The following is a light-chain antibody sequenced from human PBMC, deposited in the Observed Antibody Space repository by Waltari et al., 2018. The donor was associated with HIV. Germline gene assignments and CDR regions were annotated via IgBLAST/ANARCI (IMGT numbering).Light chain of an antibody. V-gene: IGKV1-39*01. CDR2: VAS. CDR3: QQSYSNPRT. Sequence: DIQMTQSPSSLSASVGDRFTITCRASQTISNYLNWYQKKPGKAPKVLIYVASSLQSGVPSRFSGSGSGTDFTLTISSLQPEDFATYYCQQSYSNPRTFGQGTRVEIK. CDR1: QTISNY. J-gene: IGKJ1*01.